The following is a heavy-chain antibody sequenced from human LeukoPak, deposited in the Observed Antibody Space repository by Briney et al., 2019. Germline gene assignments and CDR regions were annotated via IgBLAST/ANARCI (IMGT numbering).Heavy chain of an antibody. J-gene: IGHJ4*02. CDR2: IYYSGST. V-gene: IGHV4-59*01. D-gene: IGHD5-18*01. CDR3: VSGQLWLDY. Sequence: SETLSLTCTVSGASMSSYYWSWIRQPPGKGLEWIGYIYYSGSTKYSSSLKGRVAISVDTSKNQFSLKLNSVTAADTAVYYCVSGQLWLDYWGQGALVTVSS. CDR1: GASMSSYY.